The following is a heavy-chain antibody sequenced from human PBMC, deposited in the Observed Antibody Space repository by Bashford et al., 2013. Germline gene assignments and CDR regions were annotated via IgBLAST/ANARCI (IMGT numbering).Heavy chain of an antibody. CDR3: ARDYGDYAPFDY. CDR2: IIPIFGTA. D-gene: IGHD4-17*01. J-gene: IGHJ4*02. CDR1: GGTFSSYA. Sequence: SVKVSCKASGGTFSSYAISWVRQAPGQGLEWMGGIIPIFGTANYAQKFQGRVTITADESTSTAYMELSSLRSEDTAVYYCARDYGDYAPFDYWGQGTLVTVSS. V-gene: IGHV1-69*13.